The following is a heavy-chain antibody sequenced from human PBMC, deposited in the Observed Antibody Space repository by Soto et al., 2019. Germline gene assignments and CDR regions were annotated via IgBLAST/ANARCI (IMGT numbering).Heavy chain of an antibody. Sequence: PVGSLRLSCVASGFSFSPYDMNWVRQAPGKGLEWVAGLTGSGDDTYYADSVKGRFTISRVNSKNILYLQMNNLRVNDTALYYCVRERKDYFDPWGQGTLVTVSS. D-gene: IGHD3-10*01. V-gene: IGHV3-23*01. CDR1: GFSFSPYD. CDR3: VRERKDYFDP. J-gene: IGHJ5*02. CDR2: LTGSGDDT.